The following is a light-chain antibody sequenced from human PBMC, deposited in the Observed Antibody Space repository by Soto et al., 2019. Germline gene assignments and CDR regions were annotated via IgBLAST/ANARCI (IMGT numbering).Light chain of an antibody. CDR1: QRISTW. V-gene: IGKV1-6*01. J-gene: IGKJ1*01. Sequence: IQMPQSPSTLSASVGDGVTITCRASQRISTWLAWHQQKPGKAPKLMIYAASSLQSGVPSRFSGSGSGTDFTLTISSLQPEDVATYYCLQDYNYPWTLGQGTKVDIK. CDR3: LQDYNYPWT. CDR2: AAS.